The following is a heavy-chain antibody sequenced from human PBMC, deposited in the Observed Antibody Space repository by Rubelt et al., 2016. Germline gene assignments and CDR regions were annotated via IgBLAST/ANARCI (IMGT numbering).Heavy chain of an antibody. V-gene: IGHV4-34*01. CDR2: INHSGST. J-gene: IGHJ5*02. Sequence: QVQLQQWGAGLLKPSETLSLTCAVYGGSFSGYYWSWIRQPPGKGLEWIGEINHSGSTNYNPSLKSRVTMSVDTSKNLFSLKLSSVTAADTAVYYCARVVVPGGETFVVVNPVNWFDPWGEGTLVTVSS. CDR3: ARVVVPGGETFVVVNPVNWFDP. CDR1: GGSFSGYY. D-gene: IGHD2-21*01.